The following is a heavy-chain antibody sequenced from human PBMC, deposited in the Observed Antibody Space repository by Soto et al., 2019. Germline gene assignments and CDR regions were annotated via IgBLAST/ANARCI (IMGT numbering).Heavy chain of an antibody. CDR3: ARDGEHVDIVATIQQADVMDV. Sequence: PGGSLRLSCAASGFTFSSYSMNWVRQAPGKGLEWVSSISSSSSYIYYADSVKGRFTISRDNAKNSLYLQMNSLRAEDTAVYYCARDGEHVDIVATIQQADVMDVWGQGTTDNVSS. J-gene: IGHJ6*02. V-gene: IGHV3-21*01. D-gene: IGHD5-12*01. CDR2: ISSSSSYI. CDR1: GFTFSSYS.